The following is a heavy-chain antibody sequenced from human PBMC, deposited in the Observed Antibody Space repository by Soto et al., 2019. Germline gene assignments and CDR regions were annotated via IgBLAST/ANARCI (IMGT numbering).Heavy chain of an antibody. CDR1: GGTFSSYA. J-gene: IGHJ4*02. CDR2: IIPIFGTA. D-gene: IGHD3-22*01. V-gene: IGHV1-69*12. Sequence: QVQLVQSGAGVKKPGSSVNVSCKASGGTFSSYAISWVRQAPGQGLEWVGGIIPIFGTANYAQKFQGRVTITADESTSTAYMELSSLRSQDTAVYYCARALKGYDSSGSPYFEYWGQGSLVTVSS. CDR3: ARALKGYDSSGSPYFEY.